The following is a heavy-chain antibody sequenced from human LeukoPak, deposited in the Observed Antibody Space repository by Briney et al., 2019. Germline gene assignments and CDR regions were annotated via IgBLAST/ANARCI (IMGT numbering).Heavy chain of an antibody. Sequence: GGSLRLSCAASGFTFSNYWMVWVRQAPGEGLEWVANIRGDGSRQYYLDSVKGRFTISRDNAKNSLYLQMNSLRAEDTALYYCAREPSMIVVVTRSHAFDIWGQGTMVTVSS. D-gene: IGHD3-22*01. V-gene: IGHV3-7*03. CDR3: AREPSMIVVVTRSHAFDI. CDR1: GFTFSNYW. J-gene: IGHJ3*02. CDR2: IRGDGSRQ.